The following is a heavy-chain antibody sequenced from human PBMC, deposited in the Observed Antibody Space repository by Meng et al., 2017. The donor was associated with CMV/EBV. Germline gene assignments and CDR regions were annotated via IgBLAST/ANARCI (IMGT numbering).Heavy chain of an antibody. CDR1: GFTFSSYS. Sequence: GESLKISCAASGFTFSSYSMNWVRQAPGKGLEWVSSISSSSSYIYYADSVKGRFTISRDNAKNSLYLQMNSLRAEDTAVYYCARESRDYYDSSGYRFDDYWGQGTLVTVSS. V-gene: IGHV3-21*01. J-gene: IGHJ4*02. D-gene: IGHD3-22*01. CDR3: ARESRDYYDSSGYRFDDY. CDR2: ISSSSSYI.